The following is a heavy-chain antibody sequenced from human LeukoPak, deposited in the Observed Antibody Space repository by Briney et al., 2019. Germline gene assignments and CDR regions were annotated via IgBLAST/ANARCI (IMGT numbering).Heavy chain of an antibody. J-gene: IGHJ4*02. D-gene: IGHD1-1*01. CDR2: IGDNGGDT. Sequence: PGGSLRLSCAAAGVTFNNYAMSWVRQAPGKGLEWVSAIGDNGGDTKYAVSVKGRFTISRDNSRSALYLQMNTLRVEDTAIYYCGRDWKLDYWGQGTLVTVSS. V-gene: IGHV3-23*01. CDR3: GRDWKLDY. CDR1: GVTFNNYA.